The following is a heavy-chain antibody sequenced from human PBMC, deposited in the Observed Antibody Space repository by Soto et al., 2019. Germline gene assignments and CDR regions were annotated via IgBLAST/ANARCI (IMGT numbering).Heavy chain of an antibody. J-gene: IGHJ6*02. CDR3: ARFTRITMVRGVTRNYYYYYGMDV. CDR1: GGSISSSNW. D-gene: IGHD3-10*01. CDR2: IYHSGST. Sequence: SETLSLTCAVSGGSISSSNWWSWVRQPPGKGLEWIGEIYHSGSTNYNPSLKSRVAISVDKSKNHFSLKLSSVTAADTAVYYCARFTRITMVRGVTRNYYYYYGMDVWGQGTTVTVSS. V-gene: IGHV4-4*02.